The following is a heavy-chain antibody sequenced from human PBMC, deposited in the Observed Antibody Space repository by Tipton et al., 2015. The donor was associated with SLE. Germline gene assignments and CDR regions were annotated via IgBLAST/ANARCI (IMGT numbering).Heavy chain of an antibody. Sequence: GLVKPSTTLSLTCAVSGDSIISNNYWSWVRQPPGKGPEWIGEMWHIGTTYYNPSLKSRVTISIDTSKNQFSLKLSSVTAADTAVYYCAREIRFLEWLSYYYYMDVWGKGTTVTVSS. J-gene: IGHJ6*03. CDR1: GDSIISNNY. V-gene: IGHV4-4*02. D-gene: IGHD3-3*01. CDR3: AREIRFLEWLSYYYYMDV. CDR2: MWHIGTT.